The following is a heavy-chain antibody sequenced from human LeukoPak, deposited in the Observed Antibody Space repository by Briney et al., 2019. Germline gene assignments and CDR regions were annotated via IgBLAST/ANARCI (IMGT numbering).Heavy chain of an antibody. V-gene: IGHV3-21*05. J-gene: IGHJ4*02. CDR2: VNAESTDI. CDR1: GFSFRRYA. D-gene: IGHD6-13*01. CDR3: ARDTFEPLVIDF. Sequence: GGSLRLACAASGFSFRRYAMNWFRQAPGKGLEWVAYVNAESTDILYADSVRGRFTISRDNAKNSLYLQMNSLRAEDRGVYYCARDTFEPLVIDFWGQGTLVTVSS.